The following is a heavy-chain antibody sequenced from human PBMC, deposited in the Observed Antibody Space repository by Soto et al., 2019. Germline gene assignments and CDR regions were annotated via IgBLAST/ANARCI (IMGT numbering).Heavy chain of an antibody. CDR1: GGTFSSYA. CDR2: IIPIFGTA. CDR3: ARSRTEPVVPAGYYYYGMDV. Sequence: QVQLVQSGAEVKKPGSSVKVSCKASGGTFSSYAISWVRQAPGQGLEWMGEIIPIFGTANYAQKFQGRVTITADKSTSTAYMELSSLRSEDTAVYYCARSRTEPVVPAGYYYYGMDVWGQGTTVTVSS. V-gene: IGHV1-69*06. D-gene: IGHD2-2*01. J-gene: IGHJ6*02.